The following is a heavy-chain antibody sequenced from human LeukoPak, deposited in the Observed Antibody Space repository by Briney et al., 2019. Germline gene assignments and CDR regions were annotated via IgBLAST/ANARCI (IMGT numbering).Heavy chain of an antibody. CDR2: IKTRNEGGTS. J-gene: IGHJ6*02. CDR1: GFPFSNAR. V-gene: IGHV3-15*01. CDR3: TKPDLLWVGEDV. D-gene: IGHD2/OR15-2a*01. Sequence: PGGSLRLSCAASGFPFSNARMSWVCQAPGKGLEWVGRIKTRNEGGTSGYAAPVKGRFTISRDDSKNTVHLHMNSPKTEDTGVYYCTKPDLLWVGEDVWGPGTTVTVSS.